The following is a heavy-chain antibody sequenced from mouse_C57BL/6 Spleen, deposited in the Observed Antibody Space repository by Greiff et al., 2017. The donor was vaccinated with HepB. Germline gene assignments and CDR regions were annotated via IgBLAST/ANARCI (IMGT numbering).Heavy chain of an antibody. CDR2: ISDGGSYT. CDR1: GFTFSSYA. CDR3: ARDHTTVVADY. D-gene: IGHD1-1*01. V-gene: IGHV5-4*01. J-gene: IGHJ2*01. Sequence: EVKLVESGGGLVKPGGSLKLSCAASGFTFSSYAMSWVRQTPEKRLEWVATISDGGSYTYYPDNVKGRFTISRDNAKNNLYLQMSHLKSEDTAMYYCARDHTTVVADYWGQGTTLTVSS.